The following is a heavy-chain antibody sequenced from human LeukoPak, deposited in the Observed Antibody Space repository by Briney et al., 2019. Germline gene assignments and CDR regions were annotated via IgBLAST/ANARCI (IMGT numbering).Heavy chain of an antibody. V-gene: IGHV3-48*04. J-gene: IGHJ3*02. CDR3: ARDWGGPDAFDI. Sequence: GGSLRLSCAASGFTFSSYSMNWVRQAPGKELEWVSYISSSSTSIYYADSVRGRFTISRDNAKSSLFLQMNSLRAEDTAVYYCARDWGGPDAFDIWGQGTMVTVSS. CDR2: ISSSSTSI. CDR1: GFTFSSYS. D-gene: IGHD2-21*01.